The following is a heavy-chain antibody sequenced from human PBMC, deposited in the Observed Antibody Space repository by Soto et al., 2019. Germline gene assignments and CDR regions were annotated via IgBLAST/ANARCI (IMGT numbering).Heavy chain of an antibody. D-gene: IGHD2-2*01. V-gene: IGHV1-18*01. CDR1: GYTFTNYG. J-gene: IGHJ6*02. CDR3: ARGASCSSTSCYDNFHYGLAV. CDR2: ITASNGNA. Sequence: VWTGPEVKNPGASLKVSCKASGYTFTNYGITWVRQAPGQGLEWMGWITASNGNANYAREIQGRLTLTRDTSTNTASMELRSLRSDDTAVYYCARGASCSSTSCYDNFHYGLAVWGQGTTVIVSS.